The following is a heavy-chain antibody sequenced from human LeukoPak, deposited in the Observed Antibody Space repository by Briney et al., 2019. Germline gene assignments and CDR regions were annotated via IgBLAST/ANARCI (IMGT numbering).Heavy chain of an antibody. V-gene: IGHV4-59*01. Sequence: SETLSLTCNVSGGSISSYYWSWIRQPPGKGLEWIGYIYYTGSTNYNPSLKSRVTISVDTSKNQFSLKLSSVTAADTAMYYCAREGGPYRPLDYSGQGTLVTVS. CDR3: AREGGPYRPLDY. J-gene: IGHJ4*02. D-gene: IGHD3-16*01. CDR1: GGSISSYY. CDR2: IYYTGST.